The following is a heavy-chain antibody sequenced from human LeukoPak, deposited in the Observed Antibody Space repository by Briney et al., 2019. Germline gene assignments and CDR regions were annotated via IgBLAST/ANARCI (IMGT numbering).Heavy chain of an antibody. D-gene: IGHD3-22*01. CDR3: AKMVGDSSGYYFSYYYYYYMDV. CDR2: ISGGGDST. V-gene: IGHV3-23*01. J-gene: IGHJ6*03. Sequence: GGSLRLSCAASGFTFSSYAMSWVRQAPGKGLEWVSTISGGGDSTYYADSVKGRFTISRDKSKNTLYLQMNSLRAEDTAVYYCAKMVGDSSGYYFSYYYYYYMDVWGKGTTVTVSS. CDR1: GFTFSSYA.